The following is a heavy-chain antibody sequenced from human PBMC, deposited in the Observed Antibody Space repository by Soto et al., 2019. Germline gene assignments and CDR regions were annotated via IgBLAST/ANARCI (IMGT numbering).Heavy chain of an antibody. V-gene: IGHV4-59*01. CDR1: GGSISSYY. CDR2: IYYSGST. Sequence: QVQLQESGPGLVKPSETLSLTCTVSGGSISSYYWSWIRQPPGKGLEWIGCIYYSGSTNYNPSLKSPVTISVDTSKNQFSRRLGSVTAADTAVYYCAGVVVVTAIPQYYFDYWGQGTLVTVSS. CDR3: AGVVVVTAIPQYYFDY. J-gene: IGHJ4*02. D-gene: IGHD2-21*02.